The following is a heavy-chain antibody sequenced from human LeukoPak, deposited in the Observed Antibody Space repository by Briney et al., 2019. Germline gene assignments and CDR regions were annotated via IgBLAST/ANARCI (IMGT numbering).Heavy chain of an antibody. Sequence: ESGPTLVKPTQTLTLTCTFSGFSLSTSGVGVGCIRQPPGKALEWLALIYWNDDKRYSPSLKSRLTITKDTSKNQVVLTMTNMDPVDTATYYCARTDYDFWSGYYPNWFDPWGQGTLVTVSS. CDR1: GFSLSTSGVG. CDR2: IYWNDDK. CDR3: ARTDYDFWSGYYPNWFDP. V-gene: IGHV2-5*01. J-gene: IGHJ5*02. D-gene: IGHD3-3*01.